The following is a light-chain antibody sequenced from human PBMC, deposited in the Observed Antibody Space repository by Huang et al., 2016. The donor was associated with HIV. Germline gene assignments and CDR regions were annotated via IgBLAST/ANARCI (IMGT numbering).Light chain of an antibody. CDR3: QQYYIIPFT. Sequence: DIVMTQPPDSLAVSLGEGATLTCKSRQTILFNSNNKTYLAWYQKKPGQHPKLRMYGASARESGVPDRFSGSGSGTDFTLTINSLQAEGVAVYYWQQYYIIPFTFGPGTKVEIK. CDR1: QTILFNSNNKTY. J-gene: IGKJ3*01. V-gene: IGKV4-1*01. CDR2: GAS.